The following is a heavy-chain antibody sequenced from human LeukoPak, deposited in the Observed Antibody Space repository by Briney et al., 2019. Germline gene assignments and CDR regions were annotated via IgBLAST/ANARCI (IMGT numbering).Heavy chain of an antibody. CDR2: ISSSSSYI. CDR3: ARAPRGIAAAGLDY. D-gene: IGHD6-13*01. Sequence: PGGSLRLSCAASGFTFSSYSMNWVRQAPGKGLEWVSSISSSSSYIYYADSVKGRFTISRDNAKNSLYLQMNSLRAEDTAVYYCARAPRGIAAAGLDYWGQGTLVTVSS. V-gene: IGHV3-21*01. CDR1: GFTFSSYS. J-gene: IGHJ4*02.